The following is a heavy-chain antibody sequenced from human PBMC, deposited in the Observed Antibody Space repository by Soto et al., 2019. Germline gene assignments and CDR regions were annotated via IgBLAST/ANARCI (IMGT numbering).Heavy chain of an antibody. CDR3: AKGGKAARHVGYYFDY. CDR2: IYHTGTT. D-gene: IGHD6-6*01. V-gene: IGHV4-38-2*01. J-gene: IGHJ4*02. Sequence: PSETLSLTCAVSGDSIIGIYHWAWIRQPPGRSLEWIASIYHTGTTYYTPSLQSRVTISVDTSKNQFSLRLSSVTAADSAVYYCAKGGKAARHVGYYFDYWGQGTLVTVSS. CDR1: GDSIIGIYH.